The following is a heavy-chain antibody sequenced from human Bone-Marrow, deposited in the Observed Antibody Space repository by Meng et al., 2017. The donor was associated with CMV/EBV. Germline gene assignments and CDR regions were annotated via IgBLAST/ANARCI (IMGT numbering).Heavy chain of an antibody. Sequence: ASVKVSCKASGYTFTSYAMHWVRQAPGQRLEWMGWSNAGNGNTKYSQEFQGRVTITRDTSASTAYMELSSLRSEDMAVYYCAQTVFWSGYYGYYFDYWGQGTLVTVSS. D-gene: IGHD3-3*01. CDR2: SNAGNGNT. CDR1: GYTFTSYA. V-gene: IGHV1-3*02. CDR3: AQTVFWSGYYGYYFDY. J-gene: IGHJ4*02.